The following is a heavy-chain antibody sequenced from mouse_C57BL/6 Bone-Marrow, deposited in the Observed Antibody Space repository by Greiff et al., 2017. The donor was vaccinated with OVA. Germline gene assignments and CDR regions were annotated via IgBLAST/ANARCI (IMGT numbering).Heavy chain of an antibody. CDR1: GFTFSSYT. J-gene: IGHJ1*03. CDR2: ISGGGGNT. V-gene: IGHV5-9*01. CDR3: ARHEAYGSSYGYFDV. D-gene: IGHD1-1*01. Sequence: EVQRVESGGGLVKPGGSLKLSCAASGFTFSSYTMSWVRQTPEKRLEWVATISGGGGNTYYPDSVKGRFTISRDNAKNPLYLQMSSLRSEDTALYYCARHEAYGSSYGYFDVWGTGTTVTVSS.